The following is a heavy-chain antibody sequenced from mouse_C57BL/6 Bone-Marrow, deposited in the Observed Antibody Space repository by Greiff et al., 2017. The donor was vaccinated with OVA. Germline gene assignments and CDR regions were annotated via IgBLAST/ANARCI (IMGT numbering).Heavy chain of an antibody. J-gene: IGHJ2*01. V-gene: IGHV14-4*01. D-gene: IGHD1-1*01. CDR3: TYPYYYGSSYRYYFDY. CDR2: IDPENGDT. CDR1: GFNIKDDY. Sequence: EVQLVESGAELVRPGASVKLSCTASGFNIKDDYMHWVKQRPEQGLEWIGWIDPENGDTEYASKFQGKATITADTSSNTAYLQLSSLTSEDTAVYYCTYPYYYGSSYRYYFDYWGQGTTLTVSS.